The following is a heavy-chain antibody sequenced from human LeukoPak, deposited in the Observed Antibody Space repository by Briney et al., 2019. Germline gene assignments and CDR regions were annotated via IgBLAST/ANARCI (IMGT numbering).Heavy chain of an antibody. Sequence: SETLSLTCTVSGGSISSYYWSWLRQPPGKGLEWIGYIYYSGSTNYNPSLKSRVTISVDTSKNQFSLKLSSVTAADTAVYYCARHRVQRHFDYWGQGTLVTVSS. V-gene: IGHV4-59*08. CDR1: GGSISSYY. D-gene: IGHD6-25*01. CDR2: IYYSGST. J-gene: IGHJ4*02. CDR3: ARHRVQRHFDY.